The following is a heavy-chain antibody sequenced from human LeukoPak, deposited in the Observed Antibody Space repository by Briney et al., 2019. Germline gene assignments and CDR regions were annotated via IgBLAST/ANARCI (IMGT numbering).Heavy chain of an antibody. Sequence: QTGGSLRLSCAASGFTFRKYAMTWVRQAPGKGLEWVANIRQDGSEKYYVDSVKGRFTISRDNAKNSLYLQMKSLRAEDTGVYYCARDKGGSMWLFDYWGQGALVTVSS. CDR2: IRQDGSEK. J-gene: IGHJ4*02. D-gene: IGHD2-15*01. CDR3: ARDKGGSMWLFDY. V-gene: IGHV3-7*01. CDR1: GFTFRKYA.